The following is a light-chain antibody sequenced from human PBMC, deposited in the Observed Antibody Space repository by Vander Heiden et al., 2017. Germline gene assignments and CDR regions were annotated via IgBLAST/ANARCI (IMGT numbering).Light chain of an antibody. CDR1: QSVSSY. J-gene: IGKJ4*01. V-gene: IGKV3-11*01. CDR2: DAS. CDR3: QQRSNAIT. Sequence: DIVFTQPPATLPLSPGERATLSCRASQSVSSYLAWYQQKPGQAPRLLIYDASNRASGIPDRCSGSGSGTDFTLTSSSREPEDFAVYYGQQRSNAITFGGGTKVXIK.